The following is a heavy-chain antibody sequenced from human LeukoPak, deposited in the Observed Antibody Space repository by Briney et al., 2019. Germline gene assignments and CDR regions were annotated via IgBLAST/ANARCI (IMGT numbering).Heavy chain of an antibody. CDR1: GFTFSSYS. CDR2: ISSSSSYI. D-gene: IGHD3-10*01. CDR3: ARDGKSGLWFGEPDQNWFDP. J-gene: IGHJ5*02. V-gene: IGHV3-21*01. Sequence: GGSLRLSCAASGFTFSSYSMNWVRQAPGKGLEWVSSISSSSSYIYYADSVKGRFTISRDNAKNSLYLQMNSLRAEDTAVYYCARDGKSGLWFGEPDQNWFDPWGQGTPVSVSS.